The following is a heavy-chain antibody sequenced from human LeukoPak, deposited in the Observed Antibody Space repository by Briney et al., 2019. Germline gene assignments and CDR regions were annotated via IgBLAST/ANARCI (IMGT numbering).Heavy chain of an antibody. CDR2: IRYDGSNK. V-gene: IGHV3-30*02. D-gene: IGHD3-10*01. J-gene: IGHJ4*02. CDR1: GFTFSSYG. Sequence: GGSLRLSCAASGFTFSSYGMHWVRQAPGKGLEWVAFIRYDGSNKYYADSVKGRFTISRDNSKNTLYLQMNSLRAEDTAVYYCTTDTYYYGSGTTTLGNYWGQGTLVTVSS. CDR3: TTDTYYYGSGTTTLGNY.